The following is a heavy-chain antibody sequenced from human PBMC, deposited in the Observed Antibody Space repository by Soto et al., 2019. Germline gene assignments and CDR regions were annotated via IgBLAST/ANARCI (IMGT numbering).Heavy chain of an antibody. CDR1: GFTFSNAG. CDR3: TSDLANGGRYDDGDYYYGMDV. J-gene: IGHJ6*02. V-gene: IGHV3-15*01. Sequence: EVQLVESGGGLVKPGGSLRLSCAASGFTFSNAGMSWVRQAPGKGLEWVGRIKSKTDGGTTAYSAPVKGRFTITRDDSTNTLYQQMNSLQTEDTAVYYCTSDLANGGRYDDGDYYYGMDVWGQGTTVTVSS. CDR2: IKSKTDGGTT. D-gene: IGHD5-12*01.